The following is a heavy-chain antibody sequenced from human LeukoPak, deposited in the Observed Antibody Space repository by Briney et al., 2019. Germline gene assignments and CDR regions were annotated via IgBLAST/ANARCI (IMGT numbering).Heavy chain of an antibody. CDR3: AAYRGEWPARRVPAAYY. CDR1: GGSFSGYY. J-gene: IGHJ4*02. CDR2: INHSGST. Sequence: PSETLSLTCAVYGGSFSGYYWSWIRQPPGKGLEWIGEINHSGSTNYNPSLKSRVTISVDTSKNQFSLKLSSVTAADTAVYYCAAYRGEWPARRVPAAYYWGQGTLVTVSS. D-gene: IGHD2-2*01. V-gene: IGHV4-34*01.